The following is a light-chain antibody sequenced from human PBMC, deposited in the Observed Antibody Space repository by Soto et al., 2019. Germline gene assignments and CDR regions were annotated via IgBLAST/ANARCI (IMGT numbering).Light chain of an antibody. CDR3: SSYTSSSPYVV. CDR1: SSDVGGYNY. Sequence: QSALTQPASVSGSPGQSITISCTGTSSDVGGYNYVSWYQQHPGNAPKLMIYDVSNRPSGVSNRFSGYKSGNTASLTISGLQAEDEADYYCSSYTSSSPYVVFGGGTKLTVL. J-gene: IGLJ2*01. V-gene: IGLV2-14*01. CDR2: DVS.